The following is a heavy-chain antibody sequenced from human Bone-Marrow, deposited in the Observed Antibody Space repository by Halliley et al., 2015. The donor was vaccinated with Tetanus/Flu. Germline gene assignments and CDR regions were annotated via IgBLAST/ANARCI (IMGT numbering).Heavy chain of an antibody. J-gene: IGHJ6*02. D-gene: IGHD2-21*01. CDR3: ARDRSPIVGNYYGMDV. V-gene: IGHV4-59*13. CDR2: IFYRGRT. Sequence: WVRQPPGKGLEWIGYIFYRGRTNSNPSLKSRVTMSIDTSENQFSLRLTSVTAADTAVYYCARDRSPIVGNYYGMDVWGQGP.